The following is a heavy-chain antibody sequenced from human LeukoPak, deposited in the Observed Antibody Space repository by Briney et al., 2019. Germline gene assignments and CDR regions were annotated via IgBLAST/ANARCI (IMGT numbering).Heavy chain of an antibody. CDR1: GFTFTSYW. J-gene: IGHJ6*03. CDR2: IKQDGSEK. Sequence: PGGSLRLSCAVSGFTFTSYWMNWVRQAPGKGLEWVANIKQDGSEKYYVDSVKGRFTISRDNAKNSLYLQMNSLRAEDTAVYYCARDHGSREYYYYYMDVWGKGTTVTVSS. CDR3: ARDHGSREYYYYYMDV. V-gene: IGHV3-7*01. D-gene: IGHD2-2*03.